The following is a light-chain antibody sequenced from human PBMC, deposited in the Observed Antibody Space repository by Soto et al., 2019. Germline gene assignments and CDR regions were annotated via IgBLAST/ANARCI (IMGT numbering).Light chain of an antibody. Sequence: HSALTQPPSASGTPGQRGTISCSGSSSNIGSNTVNWYQQLPGTAPKLLIYSNNQRPSGVPDRFSGSKSGTSASLAISGLQSEDEADYYCAAWDDSLNGYVFGNGTKVNVL. CDR1: SSNIGSNT. J-gene: IGLJ1*01. CDR2: SNN. CDR3: AAWDDSLNGYV. V-gene: IGLV1-44*01.